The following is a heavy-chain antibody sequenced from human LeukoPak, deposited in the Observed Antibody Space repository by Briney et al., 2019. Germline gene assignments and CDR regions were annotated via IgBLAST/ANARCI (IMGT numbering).Heavy chain of an antibody. V-gene: IGHV4-4*07. CDR1: GGSISSYY. CDR3: ATSPYYDFWSGPSGGAFDI. D-gene: IGHD3-3*01. J-gene: IGHJ3*02. Sequence: SETLSLTCTVSGGSISSYYWSWIRQPAGKGLEWIGRIYTSGSTNYNPSLKSRVTMSVDTSKNQFSLKLSSVTAADTAVYYCATSPYYDFWSGPSGGAFDIWGQGTMVTVFS. CDR2: IYTSGST.